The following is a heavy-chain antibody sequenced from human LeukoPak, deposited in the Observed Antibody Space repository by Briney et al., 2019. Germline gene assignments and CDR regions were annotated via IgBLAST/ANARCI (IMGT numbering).Heavy chain of an antibody. Sequence: GGSLKLSCAASGFTFSNYVMQWVRQAPGKGLEWVALIAHDGSNKYYADSVKGRFTISRDNAKNSLYLQMNSLRAEDTALYYCARPPAGYGGYYYYYMDVWGKGTTVTVSS. CDR2: IAHDGSNK. CDR3: ARPPAGYGGYYYYYMDV. J-gene: IGHJ6*03. V-gene: IGHV3-30*03. D-gene: IGHD5-12*01. CDR1: GFTFSNYV.